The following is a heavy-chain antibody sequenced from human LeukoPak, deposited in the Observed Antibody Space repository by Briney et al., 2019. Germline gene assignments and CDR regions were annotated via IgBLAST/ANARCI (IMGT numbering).Heavy chain of an antibody. CDR1: GGTFSSYA. Sequence: SVKVSCKASGGTFSSYAISWVRQAPGQGLEWMGGIIPIFGTANYEQKFQGRVTITGDKSTSTAYMELSSLRSEDTAVYYCAREGGGDILTGYYDYWGQGTLVTVSS. D-gene: IGHD3-9*01. J-gene: IGHJ4*02. CDR3: AREGGGDILTGYYDY. V-gene: IGHV1-69*06. CDR2: IIPIFGTA.